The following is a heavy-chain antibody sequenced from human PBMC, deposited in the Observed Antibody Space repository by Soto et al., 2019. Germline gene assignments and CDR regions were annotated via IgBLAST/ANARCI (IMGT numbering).Heavy chain of an antibody. D-gene: IGHD2-15*01. V-gene: IGHV3-23*01. CDR1: GFTFSSYA. Sequence: GGSLGLSCAASGFTFSSYAMSWVRQAPGKGLEWVSAISGSGGSTYYADSVKGRFTISRDNSKNTLYLQMNSLRAEDTAVYYCSRLRVDCSGGSCDPGGAFDIWGQGTMVTVSS. CDR3: SRLRVDCSGGSCDPGGAFDI. CDR2: ISGSGGST. J-gene: IGHJ3*02.